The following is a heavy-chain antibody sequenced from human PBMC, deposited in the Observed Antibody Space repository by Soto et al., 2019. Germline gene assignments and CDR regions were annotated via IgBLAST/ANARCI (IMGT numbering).Heavy chain of an antibody. J-gene: IGHJ4*02. D-gene: IGHD2-8*02. CDR1: GGSFSGYY. V-gene: IGHV4-34*01. CDR3: ARDKITGLFDY. Sequence: SETLSLTCAVYGGSFSGYYWTWIRQPPGTGLEWIGEINHSGSTNYNPSLKSRVTISVDTSKNQFSLKLTSVTAADTAVYYCARDKITGLFDYWGEGTLVTVAS. CDR2: INHSGST.